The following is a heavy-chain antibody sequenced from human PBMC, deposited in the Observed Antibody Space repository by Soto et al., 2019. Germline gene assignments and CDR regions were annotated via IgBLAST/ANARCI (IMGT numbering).Heavy chain of an antibody. D-gene: IGHD6-19*01. V-gene: IGHV1-18*01. CDR2: ISAYNGNT. CDR1: GYTFTSYG. CDR3: ARDPPYSSGWYAGFDP. J-gene: IGHJ5*02. Sequence: GRLGQPGDEVKKPGASLNVSCKASGYTFTSYGISWVRQAPGQGLEWMGWISAYNGNTNYAQKLQGRVTMTTDTSTSTAYMELRSLRSDDTAVYYCARDPPYSSGWYAGFDPWGQGTLVTVSS.